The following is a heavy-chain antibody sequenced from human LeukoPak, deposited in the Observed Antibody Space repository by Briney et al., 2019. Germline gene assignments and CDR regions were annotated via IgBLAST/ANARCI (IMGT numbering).Heavy chain of an antibody. V-gene: IGHV3-30*18. Sequence: PGGSLRLSCAASGFTFSSYGMHWVRQAPGKGLEWVAVISYDGSNKYYADSVKGRFTISRDNSKNTLYLQMNSLRAEDTAVYYCAKEGYCSSTSCAQVWFDPWGQGTLVTVSS. CDR1: GFTFSSYG. CDR3: AKEGYCSSTSCAQVWFDP. D-gene: IGHD2-2*01. CDR2: ISYDGSNK. J-gene: IGHJ5*02.